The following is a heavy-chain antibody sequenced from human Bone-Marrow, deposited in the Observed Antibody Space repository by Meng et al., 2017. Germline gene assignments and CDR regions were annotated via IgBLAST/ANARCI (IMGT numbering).Heavy chain of an antibody. V-gene: IGHV4-61*01. J-gene: IGHJ5*02. Sequence: LQDSGPCLVRPSETLFLTCPVSGGSVSRVSYYWSWIRQPPGKGLEWIGYIYYNGSTNYNPSLKSRVTISVDTSKHQFSLKLSSVTAADTAVYYCAREVSPYYYGSGSENWFDPWGQGTLVTVSS. D-gene: IGHD3-10*01. CDR3: AREVSPYYYGSGSENWFDP. CDR2: IYYNGST. CDR1: GGSVSRVSYY.